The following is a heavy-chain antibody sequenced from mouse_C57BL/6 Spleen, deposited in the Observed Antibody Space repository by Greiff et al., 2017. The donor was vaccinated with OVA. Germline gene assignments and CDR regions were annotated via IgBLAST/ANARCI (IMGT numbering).Heavy chain of an antibody. CDR3: AREGDYDASLAY. CDR1: GYTFTSYW. CDR2: INPSSGYT. D-gene: IGHD2-4*01. J-gene: IGHJ3*01. Sequence: QVQLQQSGAELAQPGASVKLSCKASGYTFTSYWMHWVKQRPGQGLEWIGYINPSSGYTKYNQKFKDKAPLTADKSSSTAYMQLSSLTYEDSAVYYCAREGDYDASLAYWGQGTLVTVSA. V-gene: IGHV1-7*01.